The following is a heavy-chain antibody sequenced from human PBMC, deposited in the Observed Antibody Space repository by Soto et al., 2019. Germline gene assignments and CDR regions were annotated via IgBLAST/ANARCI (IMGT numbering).Heavy chain of an antibody. Sequence: QITLKESGPTLVKPTQTLTLTCTFSGFSLSTSGVGVGWIRQPPGKALEWLGLIYGNDDKRYSPSLESRLTITKDTSKNQVVLTMTNMDPVDTATYYCARGQYDFWSGYYEGDWFDPWGQGTLVTVSS. CDR2: IYGNDDK. J-gene: IGHJ5*02. CDR3: ARGQYDFWSGYYEGDWFDP. D-gene: IGHD3-3*01. V-gene: IGHV2-5*01. CDR1: GFSLSTSGVG.